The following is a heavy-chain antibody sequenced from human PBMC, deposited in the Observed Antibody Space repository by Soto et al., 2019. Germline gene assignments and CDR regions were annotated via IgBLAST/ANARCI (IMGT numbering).Heavy chain of an antibody. J-gene: IGHJ5*02. CDR2: INYSGNS. Sequence: PSETLSLTCTVSGGSMSGFYWSWVRQAPGKGLEWIGYINYSGNSYDSPSLKSRVTISIDTSKNQFSLNLRSLTAADTAVYYCARALSGAAPGRFDLWGQGTLVTV. V-gene: IGHV4-59*01. D-gene: IGHD2-15*01. CDR1: GGSMSGFY. CDR3: ARALSGAAPGRFDL.